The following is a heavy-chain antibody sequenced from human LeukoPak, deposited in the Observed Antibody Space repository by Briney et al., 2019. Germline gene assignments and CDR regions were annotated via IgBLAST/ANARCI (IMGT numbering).Heavy chain of an antibody. J-gene: IGHJ6*02. CDR2: ISWNSGSI. V-gene: IGHV3-9*01. Sequence: GRSLRLSCAASGFTFDDYAMHWVRQAPGKGLEWVSGISWNSGSIGYADSVKGRFTISRDNAKNSLYLQMNSLRAEDTAVYYCARDALAHYYYYYGMDVWGQGTTVTVSS. CDR1: GFTFDDYA. CDR3: ARDALAHYYYYYGMDV.